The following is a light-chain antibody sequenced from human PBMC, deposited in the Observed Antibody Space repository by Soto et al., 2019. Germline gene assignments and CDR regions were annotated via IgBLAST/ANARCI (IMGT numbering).Light chain of an antibody. J-gene: IGKJ1*01. Sequence: EIVMTQSPATLSVSPGERATLSCRASQSVSSNLAWYQQKPGQAPRRLIFGASFRATGIPDRFSGSGSGTDFTLTISRLEPEDFAVYYCQQYGSSPTTFGQGTKVDNK. CDR2: GAS. CDR3: QQYGSSPTT. V-gene: IGKV3-20*01. CDR1: QSVSSN.